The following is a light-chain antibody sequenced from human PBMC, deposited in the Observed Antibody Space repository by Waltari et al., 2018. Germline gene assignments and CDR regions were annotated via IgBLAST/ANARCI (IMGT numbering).Light chain of an antibody. CDR3: NSYTSSSTLWV. Sequence: QSALTQPASVSGSPGQSITLSCTGTSSDVGGYNSVSWYQQHPGKAPKLMIYDVTKRPSGVSDRFSGSKSGNTASLTISGLQAEDEADYYCNSYTSSSTLWVFGGGTKLTVL. V-gene: IGLV2-14*01. CDR1: SSDVGGYNS. J-gene: IGLJ3*02. CDR2: DVT.